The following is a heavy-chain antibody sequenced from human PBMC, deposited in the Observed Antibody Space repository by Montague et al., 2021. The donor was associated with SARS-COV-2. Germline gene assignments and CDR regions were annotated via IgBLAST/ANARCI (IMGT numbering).Heavy chain of an antibody. J-gene: IGHJ4*02. CDR2: IYSAGST. CDR3: ARDEYDRYWYKH. D-gene: IGHD2-8*02. V-gene: IGHV4-39*07. Sequence: SETLSLTCTVSAGSLSSGSYYWGWTRQPPGMGLEWIGCIYSAGSTXYSPSLKSRVIISLDTSKNQFSLKLSSVTAADTAVYYCARDEYDRYWYKHWGQGALVTVSS. CDR1: AGSLSSGSYY.